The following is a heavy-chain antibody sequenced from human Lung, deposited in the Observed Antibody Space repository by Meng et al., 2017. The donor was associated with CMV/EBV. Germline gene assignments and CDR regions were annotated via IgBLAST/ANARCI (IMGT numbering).Heavy chain of an antibody. D-gene: IGHD3-9*01. V-gene: IGHV3-53*01. CDR3: VRAPSYDILTAYPMAFDY. Sequence: ESLKISCAASGFTVSRNYMNWVRQTPGKGLEWVSVIYSSGSGRTKYADSVKGRFTISRDNSKNTVFLQMNSLRADDTAVYYCVRAPSYDILTAYPMAFDYWGQGTLVTVSS. CDR2: IYSSGSGRT. J-gene: IGHJ4*02. CDR1: GFTVSRNY.